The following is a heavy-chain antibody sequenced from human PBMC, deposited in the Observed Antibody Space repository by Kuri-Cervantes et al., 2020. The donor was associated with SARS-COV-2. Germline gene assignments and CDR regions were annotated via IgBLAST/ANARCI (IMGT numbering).Heavy chain of an antibody. CDR3: AKVAEEDRSGWYPDYYYGMDV. D-gene: IGHD6-19*01. Sequence: GGSLRLSCAASGFTFSSYGMHWVRQAPGKGLEWVAVISYDGSNKYYADSVKGRFTISRDNSKNTLYLQMNSLRAEDTAVYYCAKVAEEDRSGWYPDYYYGMDVWGQGTTVTVSS. CDR2: ISYDGSNK. J-gene: IGHJ6*02. CDR1: GFTFSSYG. V-gene: IGHV3-30*18.